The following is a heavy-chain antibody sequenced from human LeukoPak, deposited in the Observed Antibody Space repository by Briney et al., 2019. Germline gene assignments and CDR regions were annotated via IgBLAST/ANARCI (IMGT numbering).Heavy chain of an antibody. CDR1: GFTFSNYG. J-gene: IGHJ4*02. V-gene: IGHV3-30*02. CDR2: IRYDGSNK. Sequence: PGGSLRLSCAASGFTFSNYGMHWVRQAPGKGLEWVAFIRYDGSNKYYADSVKGRFTISRDNAKNSLYLQMNSLRAEDTAVYYCCGASFDYWGQGTLVTVSS. D-gene: IGHD2-21*01. CDR3: CGASFDY.